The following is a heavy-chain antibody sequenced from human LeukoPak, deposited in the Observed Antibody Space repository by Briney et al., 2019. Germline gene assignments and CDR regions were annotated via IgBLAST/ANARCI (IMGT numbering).Heavy chain of an antibody. J-gene: IGHJ3*02. CDR3: AKAYDYVWGRPFDAFDI. D-gene: IGHD3-16*01. V-gene: IGHV3-30*18. CDR1: GFTFSSYG. CDR2: ISYDGSNK. Sequence: GRSLRLSCAASGFTFSSYGMHWVRPAPGKGLEWVAVISYDGSNKYYADSAKGRFTISRDNSKNTLYLQMYSLRAEDTAVYYCAKAYDYVWGRPFDAFDIWGEGTMVTVS.